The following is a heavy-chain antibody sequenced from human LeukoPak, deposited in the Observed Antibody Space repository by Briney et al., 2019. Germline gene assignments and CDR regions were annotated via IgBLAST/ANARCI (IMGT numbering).Heavy chain of an antibody. D-gene: IGHD6-13*01. Sequence: GGSLRLSCAASGFTFSTFAMIWVRQPPGKGLEWVSSIFPSGGEIHYADSVRGRFTISRDNSKSTLSLQMNSLRAGDTAVYYCARGYSSSSSDAFDIWGQGTMVTVSS. V-gene: IGHV3-23*01. CDR1: GFTFSTFA. CDR3: ARGYSSSSSDAFDI. J-gene: IGHJ3*02. CDR2: IFPSGGEI.